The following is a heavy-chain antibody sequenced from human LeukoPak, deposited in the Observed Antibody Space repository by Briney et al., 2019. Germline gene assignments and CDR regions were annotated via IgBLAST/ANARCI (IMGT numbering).Heavy chain of an antibody. CDR2: ISYDGSNK. J-gene: IGHJ4*02. D-gene: IGHD3-10*01. Sequence: GGSLRLSCAASGFTFSSYAMHWVRQAPGKGLEWVAVISYDGSNKYYADSVKGRFTISRDNSKNTLYLQMNSLRAEDTAVYYCARDRGITMVRGVIRPYYFDYWGQGTPVTVSS. CDR1: GFTFSSYA. CDR3: ARDRGITMVRGVIRPYYFDY. V-gene: IGHV3-30-3*01.